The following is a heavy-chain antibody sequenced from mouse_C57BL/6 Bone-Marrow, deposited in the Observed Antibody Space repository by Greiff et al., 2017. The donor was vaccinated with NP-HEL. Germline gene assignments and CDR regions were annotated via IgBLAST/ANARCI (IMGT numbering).Heavy chain of an antibody. CDR2: IYPRSGNT. J-gene: IGHJ1*03. Sequence: VQLQQSGAELARPGASVKLSCKASGYTFTSYGLSWVKQRTGQGLEWIGEIYPRSGNTYYNEKFKGKATLTADKSSSTAYMELRSLTSEDSAVYFCARVTTVVVTRYFDVWGTGTTVTVSS. CDR3: ARVTTVVVTRYFDV. CDR1: GYTFTSYG. V-gene: IGHV1-81*01. D-gene: IGHD1-1*01.